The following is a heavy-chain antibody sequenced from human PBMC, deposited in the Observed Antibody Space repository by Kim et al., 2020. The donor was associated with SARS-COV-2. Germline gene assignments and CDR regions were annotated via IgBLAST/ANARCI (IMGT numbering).Heavy chain of an antibody. Sequence: SETLSLTCTVYGGSISSYYWSWIRQPPGKGLEWIGYIYHSGSTNYNPSLKSRVTISVDTSKNQFSLKLSSVTAADTAVYYCARAPYYDPWYFDLWGRGTLVTVSS. CDR1: GGSISSYY. CDR2: IYHSGST. J-gene: IGHJ2*01. CDR3: ARAPYYDPWYFDL. D-gene: IGHD3-22*01. V-gene: IGHV4-59*01.